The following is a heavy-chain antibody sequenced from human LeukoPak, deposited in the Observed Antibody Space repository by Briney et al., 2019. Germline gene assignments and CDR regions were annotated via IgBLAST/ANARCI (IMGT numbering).Heavy chain of an antibody. V-gene: IGHV4-61*02. CDR2: IYTSGST. CDR3: ATVWEHGDY. Sequence: KPSQTLSLTCTVSGGSISSGSYYWSWIRQPAGKGLEWIGRIYTSGSTNYNPSLKSRVTISVDTSKNQFSPKLSSVTAADTAVYYCATVWEHGDYWGQGTLVTVSS. CDR1: GGSISSGSYY. J-gene: IGHJ4*02. D-gene: IGHD1-26*01.